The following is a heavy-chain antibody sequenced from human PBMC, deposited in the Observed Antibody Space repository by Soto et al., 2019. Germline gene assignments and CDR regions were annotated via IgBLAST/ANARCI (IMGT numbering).Heavy chain of an antibody. D-gene: IGHD5-18*01. Sequence: GGSLRLSCAASGFTFSSYWMHWVRQAPGKGLVWVSRINSDGSSTSYADSVKGRFTISRDNAKNTLYLQMNSLRAEDTAVYYCAREGYGYGYGAIDYWGQGTLVTVSS. CDR1: GFTFSSYW. V-gene: IGHV3-74*01. CDR3: AREGYGYGYGAIDY. CDR2: INSDGSST. J-gene: IGHJ4*02.